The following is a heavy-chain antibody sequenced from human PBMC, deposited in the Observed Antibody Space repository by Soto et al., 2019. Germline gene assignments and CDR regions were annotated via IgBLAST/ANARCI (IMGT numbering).Heavy chain of an antibody. Sequence: EVQLVESGGGLVQPGGSLRLSCAASGFSVSDNYMSWVRQAPGKGLEWISVIYSSGDTYYAESVKGRLTISRDNSRNTLYLQINDLGVEDTDLDYGARDQGYGRGVSFDPWGQGIPVTVSS. CDR3: ARDQGYGRGVSFDP. V-gene: IGHV3-66*01. J-gene: IGHJ5*02. D-gene: IGHD2-8*01. CDR2: IYSSGDT. CDR1: GFSVSDNY.